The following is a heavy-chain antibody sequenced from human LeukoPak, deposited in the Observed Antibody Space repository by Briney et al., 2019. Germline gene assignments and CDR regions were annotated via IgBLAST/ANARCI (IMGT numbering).Heavy chain of an antibody. D-gene: IGHD1-26*01. CDR2: ISGSGGST. CDR3: AKGGRTRAVDY. Sequence: TGGSLRLSCAASGFTLSSYAMSWVRQAPGKGLEWVSVISGSGGSTYYADSVRGRFTIYRDNSKNTLYLQMNSLRAEDTAVYYCAKGGRTRAVDYWGQGTLVTVSS. J-gene: IGHJ4*02. V-gene: IGHV3-23*01. CDR1: GFTLSSYA.